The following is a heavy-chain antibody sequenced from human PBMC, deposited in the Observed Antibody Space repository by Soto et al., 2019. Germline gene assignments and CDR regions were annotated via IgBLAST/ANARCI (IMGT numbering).Heavy chain of an antibody. V-gene: IGHV4-34*01. D-gene: IGHD3-22*01. CDR3: ARYERYYYDRTLDYYYGMDV. J-gene: IGHJ6*02. CDR2: ISHSGST. CDR1: GGSFSGYY. Sequence: SETLSLTCAVYGGSFSGYYWSWIRQPPGKGLEWIGEISHSGSTNYNPSLKSRVTISVETSKNQFSLKLSSVTAADTAVYYCARYERYYYDRTLDYYYGMDVWGQGTTVTVSS.